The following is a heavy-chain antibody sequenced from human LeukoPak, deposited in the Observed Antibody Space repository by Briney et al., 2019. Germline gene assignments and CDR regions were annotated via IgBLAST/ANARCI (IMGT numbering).Heavy chain of an antibody. CDR2: ISPGGDTT. V-gene: IGHV3-23*01. D-gene: IGHD3-22*01. Sequence: PGGSLRLSCAASGFTFSNYAMSWVRQAPGKGLEWVSSISPGGDTTTYIDSVKGRFTISRDNSKNTLYLQMNSLRAEDTAIYDCAKDRYYDSSPVPYWGQGTLVTVSS. J-gene: IGHJ4*02. CDR1: GFTFSNYA. CDR3: AKDRYYDSSPVPY.